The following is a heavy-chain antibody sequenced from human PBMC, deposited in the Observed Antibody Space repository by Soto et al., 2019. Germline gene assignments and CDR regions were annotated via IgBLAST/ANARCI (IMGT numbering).Heavy chain of an antibody. V-gene: IGHV3-53*01. CDR2: IYTGGGT. J-gene: IGHJ6*02. CDR3: ARMGQWRVPGDYYYGMDV. Sequence: AGGSLRLSCAASGLTVSSNYMNWVRQAPGKGLEWVSLIYTGGGTYYADSVKGRFTVSRDNSKNTLYLQMNSLRAEDTAVYYCARMGQWRVPGDYYYGMDVWGQGTSVTVS. CDR1: GLTVSSNY. D-gene: IGHD6-19*01.